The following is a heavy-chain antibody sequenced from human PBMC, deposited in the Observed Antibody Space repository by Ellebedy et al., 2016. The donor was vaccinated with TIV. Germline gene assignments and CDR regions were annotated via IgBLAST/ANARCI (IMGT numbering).Heavy chain of an antibody. Sequence: GGSLRLSCAASGFTFSSYWMSWVRQAPGKGLEWVANMKQDGREEYYVDSVKGRFTISRDNAKNSLYLQMNSLRAEDTAVYYCAGRAYNWNDGSLFDYWGQGTLVTVSS. J-gene: IGHJ4*02. D-gene: IGHD1-1*01. CDR2: MKQDGREE. V-gene: IGHV3-7*03. CDR3: AGRAYNWNDGSLFDY. CDR1: GFTFSSYW.